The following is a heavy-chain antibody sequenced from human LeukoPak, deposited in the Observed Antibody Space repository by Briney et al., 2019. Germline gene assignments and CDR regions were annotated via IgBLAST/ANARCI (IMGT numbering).Heavy chain of an antibody. V-gene: IGHV4-34*01. Sequence: SETLSLTCAVYGGSFSGYYWSWIRQPPGKGLVWIGEINHSGSTNYNPSLKSRVTISVDTSKNQFSLKLSSVTAADTAVYYCARGQTFYYYYGMDVWGQGTTVTVSS. CDR1: GGSFSGYY. J-gene: IGHJ6*02. CDR2: INHSGST. D-gene: IGHD3-16*01. CDR3: ARGQTFYYYYGMDV.